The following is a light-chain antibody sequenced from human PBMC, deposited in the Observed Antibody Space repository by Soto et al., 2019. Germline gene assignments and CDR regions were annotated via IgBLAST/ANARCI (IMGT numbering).Light chain of an antibody. Sequence: VLTQSPGTLSLSPGEGATLSCRASQSVSSNYLAWYQHKPGQAPRLLIYDASNRATGIPDRFSGSGSGTDFTLTISRLEPEDSALYFCQQYATTLTFGLGTKLEIK. V-gene: IGKV3-20*01. CDR3: QQYATTLT. CDR1: QSVSSNY. CDR2: DAS. J-gene: IGKJ2*01.